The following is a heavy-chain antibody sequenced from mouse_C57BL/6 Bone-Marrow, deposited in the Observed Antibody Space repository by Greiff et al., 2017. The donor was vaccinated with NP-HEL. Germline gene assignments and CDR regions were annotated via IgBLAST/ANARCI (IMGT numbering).Heavy chain of an antibody. V-gene: IGHV7-3*01. CDR1: GFTFTDYY. CDR2: IRNKANGYTT. D-gene: IGHD4-1*01. Sequence: EVNVVESGGGLVQPGGSLSLSCAASGFTFTDYYMSWVRQPPGKALEWLGFIRNKANGYTTEYSASVKGRFTISRDNSQSILYLQMNALRAEDSATYYCARDWDYWYFDVWGTGTTVTVSS. J-gene: IGHJ1*03. CDR3: ARDWDYWYFDV.